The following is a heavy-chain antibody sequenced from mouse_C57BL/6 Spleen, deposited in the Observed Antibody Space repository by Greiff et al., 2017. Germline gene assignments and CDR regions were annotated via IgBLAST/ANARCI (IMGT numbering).Heavy chain of an antibody. CDR1: GYTFTSYW. CDR3: ARSLGNYDDDQRYFDV. CDR2: IDPSDSYT. Sequence: VKLQQPGAELVMPGASVKLSCKASGYTFTSYWMHWVKQRPGQGLEWIGEIDPSDSYTNYNQKFKGKSTLTVDKSSSTAYMQLSSLTSEDSAVYYCARSLGNYDDDQRYFDVWGTGTTVTVSS. J-gene: IGHJ1*03. D-gene: IGHD2-4*01. V-gene: IGHV1-69*01.